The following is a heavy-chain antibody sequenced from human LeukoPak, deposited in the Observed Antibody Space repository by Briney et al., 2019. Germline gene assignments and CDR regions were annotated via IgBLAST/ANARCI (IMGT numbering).Heavy chain of an antibody. CDR1: GFTFSSYA. D-gene: IGHD3-22*01. V-gene: IGHV3-21*01. J-gene: IGHJ3*02. Sequence: GGSLRLSCAASGFTFSSYAMSWVRQAPGKGLEWVSSISSSSSYIYYADSVKGRFTISRDNAKNSLYLQMNSLRAEDTAVYYCARDLDPLWGIVVVVDAFDIWGQGTMVTVSS. CDR3: ARDLDPLWGIVVVVDAFDI. CDR2: ISSSSSYI.